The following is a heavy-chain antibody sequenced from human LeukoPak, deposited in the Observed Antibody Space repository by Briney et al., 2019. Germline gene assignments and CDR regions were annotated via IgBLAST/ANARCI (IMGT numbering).Heavy chain of an antibody. J-gene: IGHJ3*02. V-gene: IGHV3-23*01. Sequence: GGSLRLSCVGSGFTFENYAMTWVRRAPGKGLEWVSSISGSTGRTYYLDSVEGRFTISRDNSKNTLFLEMNSLRAEDTAVYYCARVARGVAFDIWGQGTMVTVSS. D-gene: IGHD3-3*01. CDR1: GFTFENYA. CDR3: ARVARGVAFDI. CDR2: ISGSTGRT.